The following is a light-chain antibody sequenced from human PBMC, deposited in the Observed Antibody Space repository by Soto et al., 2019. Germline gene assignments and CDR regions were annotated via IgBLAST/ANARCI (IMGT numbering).Light chain of an antibody. V-gene: IGKV1-5*03. J-gene: IGKJ1*01. Sequence: DIQMTQSPSTLSGSVGDRVTITCRASQTISSWLAWYQQKPGKAPKLLIYKASTLKSGVPSRFRGSGSRTEFTLAISSLQPDDFATYYFLHYNSYSEAFGQGTKVELK. CDR2: KAS. CDR1: QTISSW. CDR3: LHYNSYSEA.